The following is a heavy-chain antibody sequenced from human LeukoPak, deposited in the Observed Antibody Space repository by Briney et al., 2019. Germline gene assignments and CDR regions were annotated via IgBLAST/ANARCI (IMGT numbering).Heavy chain of an antibody. J-gene: IGHJ3*02. Sequence: GGSLRLSCAASGFTFSSYWMHWVRQAPGKGLVWVSRINSDGSSTSYADSVKGRFTISRDNAKNTLYLQMNSLRAEDTAAYYCARGAYGDYGFYAFDIWGQGTMVTVSS. CDR1: GFTFSSYW. CDR3: ARGAYGDYGFYAFDI. CDR2: INSDGSST. V-gene: IGHV3-74*01. D-gene: IGHD4-17*01.